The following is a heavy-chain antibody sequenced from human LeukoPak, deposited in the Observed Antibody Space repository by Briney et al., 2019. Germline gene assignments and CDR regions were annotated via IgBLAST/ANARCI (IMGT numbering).Heavy chain of an antibody. D-gene: IGHD3-16*01. CDR2: IYYSGST. CDR3: ARDQAYPDAFDI. CDR1: GGSISSSSYY. Sequence: SETVSLTCTVSGGSISSSSYYWSWIRQPPGKGLEWIGYIYYSGSTNYNPSLKSRVTISVDTSKNQFSLKLSSVTAADTAVYYCARDQAYPDAFDIWGQGTMVTVSS. J-gene: IGHJ3*02. V-gene: IGHV4-61*01.